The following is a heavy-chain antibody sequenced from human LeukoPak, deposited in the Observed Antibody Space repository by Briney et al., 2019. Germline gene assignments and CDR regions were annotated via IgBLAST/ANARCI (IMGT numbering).Heavy chain of an antibody. CDR3: AKGHYYDSSGYYSDVDY. CDR2: IKQDGSEK. D-gene: IGHD3-22*01. CDR1: GFTFSSYW. Sequence: GGSLRLSCAASGFTFSSYWMSWVRQAPGKGLEWVANIKQDGSEKYYVDSVKGRVTISRDNAKNSLYLQMNSLRAEETAVYYCAKGHYYDSSGYYSDVDYWGQGTLVTVSS. J-gene: IGHJ4*02. V-gene: IGHV3-7*01.